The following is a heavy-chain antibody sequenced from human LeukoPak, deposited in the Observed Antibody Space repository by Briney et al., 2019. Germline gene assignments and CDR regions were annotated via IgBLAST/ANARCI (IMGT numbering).Heavy chain of an antibody. Sequence: SETLSLTCTVSGGSISSYYWSWIRQPPGKGLEWIGYIYYSGSTNYNPSLKSRVTISVDTSKNQFSLKLSSVTAADTAVYYCARDLIFHYWGQGTLVTVSS. J-gene: IGHJ4*02. D-gene: IGHD2-8*01. CDR3: ARDLIFHY. CDR1: GGSISSYY. CDR2: IYYSGST. V-gene: IGHV4-59*01.